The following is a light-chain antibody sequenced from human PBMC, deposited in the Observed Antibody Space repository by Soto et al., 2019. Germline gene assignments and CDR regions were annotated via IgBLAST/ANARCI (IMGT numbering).Light chain of an antibody. V-gene: IGKV1-5*01. CDR2: DAS. J-gene: IGKJ1*01. Sequence: IKITQSPSPVFASVGDRVTITCRASQSISSWLAWYQQKPGKAPKLLIYDASSLESGVPSRFSGSGSGTEFTLTISSLQPDDFATYYCQQHNSYSGTFGQGTKV. CDR1: QSISSW. CDR3: QQHNSYSGT.